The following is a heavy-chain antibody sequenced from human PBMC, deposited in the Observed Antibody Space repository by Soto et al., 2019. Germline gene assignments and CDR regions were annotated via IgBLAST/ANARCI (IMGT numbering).Heavy chain of an antibody. CDR1: GLTFNIFA. D-gene: IGHD3-9*01. V-gene: IGHV3-30-3*01. CDR3: ASDPLAVTGSFVDY. J-gene: IGHJ4*02. Sequence: GGSLRLSCAASGLTFNIFAFHWVRQAPGKGLEWLSVISYDGREIHYSESVKGRFTISRDSSTNTVYLQMNRLRNEDTAVYYCASDPLAVTGSFVDYWGQGTLVTVSS. CDR2: ISYDGREI.